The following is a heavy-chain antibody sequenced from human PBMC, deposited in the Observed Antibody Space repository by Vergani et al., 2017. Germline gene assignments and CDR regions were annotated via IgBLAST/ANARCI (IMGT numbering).Heavy chain of an antibody. D-gene: IGHD1-26*01. CDR3: AKGEVYSGIYANRRFAY. V-gene: IGHV3-30*18. J-gene: IGHJ4*02. Sequence: QVQLVESGGGLVQPGRSLRLSCAASGFTLSNYDINWVRQAPGKGLEWVAGMSFDGTTQYYADSVKGRFTVSRDNSQNTVYLQMNSLRTEDTAVYYCAKGEVYSGIYANRRFAYWGQGALVTVSS. CDR1: GFTLSNYD. CDR2: MSFDGTTQ.